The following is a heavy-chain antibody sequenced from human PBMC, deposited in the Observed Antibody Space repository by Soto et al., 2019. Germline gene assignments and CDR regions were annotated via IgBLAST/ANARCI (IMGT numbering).Heavy chain of an antibody. CDR3: AKRYCTTTSSVREIEY. CDR1: GSSFSNYA. D-gene: IGHD2-2*01. V-gene: IGHV3-23*01. CDR2: SSGSGSEK. Sequence: GCSLRPSCEASGSSFSNYAMTWVRQAPGKGRGWGTTSSGSGSEKNYADSIKGRFTISREKSKNTLYVQMSSLRAVYTAIYYCAKRYCTTTSSVREIEYWGQGALVTV. J-gene: IGHJ4*02.